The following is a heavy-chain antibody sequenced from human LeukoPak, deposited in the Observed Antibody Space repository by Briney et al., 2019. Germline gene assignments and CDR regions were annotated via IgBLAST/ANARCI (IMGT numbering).Heavy chain of an antibody. CDR1: GYTFTGSY. CDR2: INPNSGGT. D-gene: IGHD3-10*01. CDR3: ARDSVVRGVMGNWFDH. J-gene: IGHJ5*02. V-gene: IGHV1-2*02. Sequence: GASVKVSCKASGYTFTGSYMHWVRQAPGQGLEWMGWINPNSGGTNYAQKFQGRVTMTRDASISTAYMDLRRLRSDDTAVYYCARDSVVRGVMGNWFDHWGQGTLVTVSS.